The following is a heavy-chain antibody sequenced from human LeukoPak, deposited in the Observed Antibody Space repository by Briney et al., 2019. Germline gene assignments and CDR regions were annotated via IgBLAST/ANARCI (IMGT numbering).Heavy chain of an antibody. Sequence: SETLSLTCTVSGGSMTNSYWGWIRQPPGKGLEWLGYIYFTGSTNSNPSLKSRVTISLDTSKNQLSLRLTSVTAADTAVYYCARRRQVSYYSPYAFDLWGQGTRVTVSS. CDR2: IYFTGST. J-gene: IGHJ3*01. D-gene: IGHD2-15*01. CDR1: GGSMTNSY. CDR3: ARRRQVSYYSPYAFDL. V-gene: IGHV4-59*08.